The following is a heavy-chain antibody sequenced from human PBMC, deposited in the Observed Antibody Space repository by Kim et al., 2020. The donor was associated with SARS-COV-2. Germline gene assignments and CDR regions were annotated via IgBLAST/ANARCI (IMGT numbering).Heavy chain of an antibody. CDR2: INHSGRT. CDR1: GGSISGFY. J-gene: IGHJ2*01. D-gene: IGHD3-10*01. V-gene: IGHV4-34*01. Sequence: SETLSLTCAVYGGSISGFYWSWIRKRQGRGLEWNGEINHSGRTNSNQSLKSQVTISVDTSKNKISLTLTSVTVADTAVSYCARTWANTSCSGRHYRDLWG. CDR3: ARTWANTSCSGRHYRDL.